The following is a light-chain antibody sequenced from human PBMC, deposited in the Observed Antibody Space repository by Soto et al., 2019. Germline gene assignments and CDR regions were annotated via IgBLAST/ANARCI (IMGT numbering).Light chain of an antibody. Sequence: DIQMTQSPSTLSGSVGDRVTITCRASQTISSWLAWYQQKPGKAPNLLIYDASTLESGVPSRFSGSASGTVSTPTISIQHPDYFATYYCQHYNYHRTFGQGTKVDI. CDR2: DAS. J-gene: IGKJ1*01. CDR3: QHYNYHRT. V-gene: IGKV1-5*01. CDR1: QTISSW.